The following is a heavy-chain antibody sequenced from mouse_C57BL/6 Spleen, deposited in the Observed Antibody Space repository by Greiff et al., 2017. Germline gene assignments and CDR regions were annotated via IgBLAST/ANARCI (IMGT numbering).Heavy chain of an antibody. CDR1: GYSITSGYY. Sequence: VQLQQSGPGLVKPSQSLSLTCSVTGYSITSGYYWNWIRQFPGNKLEWMGYISYDGSNNYNPSLKNRISITRDTSKNQFFLKLNSVTTEDTATYYCARDRGGYYGYFDVWGTGTTVTVSS. V-gene: IGHV3-6*01. J-gene: IGHJ1*03. CDR3: ARDRGGYYGYFDV. D-gene: IGHD1-1*02. CDR2: ISYDGSN.